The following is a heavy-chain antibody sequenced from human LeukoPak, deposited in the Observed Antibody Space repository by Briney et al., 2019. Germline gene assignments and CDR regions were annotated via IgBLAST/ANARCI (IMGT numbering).Heavy chain of an antibody. J-gene: IGHJ4*02. D-gene: IGHD2-8*01. CDR2: ISGSGGST. Sequence: GGSLRLSCAASGFTFSNAWMSWVRQAPGKGLEWVSAISGSGGSTYYADSVKGRFTISRDNSKNTLYLQMNSLRAEDTAVYYCAKIVMGPAGVGRWGQGTLVTVSS. V-gene: IGHV3-23*01. CDR1: GFTFSNAW. CDR3: AKIVMGPAGVGR.